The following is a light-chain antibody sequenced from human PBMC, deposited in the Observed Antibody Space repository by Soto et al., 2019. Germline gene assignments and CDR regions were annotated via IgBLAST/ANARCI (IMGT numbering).Light chain of an antibody. V-gene: IGKV3-15*01. CDR1: QSVSSN. Sequence: EIVMTQSPATLSVSPGERPTLSCRASQSVSSNLAWYQQKPGQAPRLLIYGASTRAIGIPARFSGSGSGTEFTLTISSLQSEDFATYYCQQYHLYPLTFGGGTKVEMK. CDR3: QQYHLYPLT. CDR2: GAS. J-gene: IGKJ4*01.